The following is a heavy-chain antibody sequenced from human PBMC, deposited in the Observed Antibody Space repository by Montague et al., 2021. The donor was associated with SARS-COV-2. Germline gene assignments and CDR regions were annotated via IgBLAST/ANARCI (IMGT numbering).Heavy chain of an antibody. J-gene: IGHJ6*02. Sequence: SLRLSCAASGFIFSRSAMSWVRQAPGKGLEWVSVIRPGGGSTCYADSVKGRFTVSRDNSRNTLYLQMNSLRVEDTAIYYCAKDFRASWWGASYYYGMDVWGQGTTVTVSS. CDR2: IRPGGGST. CDR1: GFIFSRSA. D-gene: IGHD2-15*01. V-gene: IGHV3-23*01. CDR3: AKDFRASWWGASYYYGMDV.